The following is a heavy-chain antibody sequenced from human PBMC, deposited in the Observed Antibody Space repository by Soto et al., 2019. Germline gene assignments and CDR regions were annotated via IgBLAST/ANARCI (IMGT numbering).Heavy chain of an antibody. J-gene: IGHJ6*02. Sequence: QVQLVESGGGVVQPGRSLRLSCAASGFTFSSYGMHWVRQAPGKGLEWVAVIWYDGSNKYYADSVKGRFTISRDNSKNTLYMQMKSLRAEDMAVYYCARDEMRWLQFYYYYGMHVWGQGTTVTVSS. D-gene: IGHD5-12*01. CDR3: ARDEMRWLQFYYYYGMHV. V-gene: IGHV3-33*01. CDR2: IWYDGSNK. CDR1: GFTFSSYG.